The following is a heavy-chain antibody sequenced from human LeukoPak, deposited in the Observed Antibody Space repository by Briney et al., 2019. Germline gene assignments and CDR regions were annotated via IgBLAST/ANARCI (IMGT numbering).Heavy chain of an antibody. CDR2: ISDSGDST. CDR3: AKSHSVLQRGYFDY. Sequence: GGSLRLSLLAFGSPFTPFAMTGVRRAPGKGLSGASTISDSGDSTYYADSVKGRFTISRDNSRDTLYVQMYNLRAEDAAVYYCAKSHSVLQRGYFDYWGQGTLVTVSS. D-gene: IGHD2-15*01. J-gene: IGHJ4*02. V-gene: IGHV3-23*01. CDR1: GSPFTPFA.